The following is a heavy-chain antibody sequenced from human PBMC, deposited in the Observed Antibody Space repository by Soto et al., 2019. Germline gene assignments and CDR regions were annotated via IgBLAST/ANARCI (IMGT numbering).Heavy chain of an antibody. CDR1: GGSFSGYD. CDR3: ARGNWFDP. J-gene: IGHJ5*02. Sequence: VQLQQWGAGLLKPSETLSLTCAVYGGSFSGYDWSWIRQSPGKGLEWIGEINHSGSTNYNPSLKRRVTISVDMSKNQFSLKLNSVTAADPAVYYCARGNWFDPWGQGTLVTVSS. CDR2: INHSGST. V-gene: IGHV4-34*01.